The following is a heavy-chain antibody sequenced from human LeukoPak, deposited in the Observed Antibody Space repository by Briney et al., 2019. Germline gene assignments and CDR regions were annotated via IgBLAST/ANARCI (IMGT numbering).Heavy chain of an antibody. CDR2: ISSSSSYI. V-gene: IGHV3-21*01. D-gene: IGHD3-3*01. CDR1: GFTFSSYS. CDR3: ARGPLYYDFWSGYSSAHFDY. Sequence: GRSLRLSCAASGFTFSSYSMNWVRQAPGKGLEWVSSISSSSSYIYYADSVKGRFTISRDNAKNSLYLQMNSLRAEDTAVYYCARGPLYYDFWSGYSSAHFDYWGQGTLVTVSS. J-gene: IGHJ4*02.